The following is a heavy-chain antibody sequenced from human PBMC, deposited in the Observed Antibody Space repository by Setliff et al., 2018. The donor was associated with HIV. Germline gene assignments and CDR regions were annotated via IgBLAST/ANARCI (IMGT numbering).Heavy chain of an antibody. D-gene: IGHD5-18*01. CDR3: ARDAPWDSYGLDY. J-gene: IGHJ4*02. Sequence: SETLSLTCDVSGFSISSRYYWGWIRQPPGKGLEWIGSIYHSGSTYYNPSLESRVTMSLDSSRKQFSLRLISVTAADTAVYYCARDAPWDSYGLDYWGQGTLVTVSS. CDR1: GFSISSRYY. V-gene: IGHV4-38-2*02. CDR2: IYHSGST.